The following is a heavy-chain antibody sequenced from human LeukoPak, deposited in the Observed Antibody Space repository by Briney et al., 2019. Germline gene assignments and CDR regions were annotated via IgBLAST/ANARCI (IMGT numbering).Heavy chain of an antibody. D-gene: IGHD6-19*01. CDR3: ARGLLVAGWFDP. CDR1: GGSISSGGYS. CDR2: IYHSGST. V-gene: IGHV4-30-2*01. J-gene: IGHJ5*02. Sequence: SETLSLTCAVSGGSISSGGYSWSWIRQPPGKGLEWIGYIYHSGSTYYNPSLKSRVTISVDRSKNQFSLKLSSVTAADTAVYYCARGLLVAGWFDPWGQGTLVTVSS.